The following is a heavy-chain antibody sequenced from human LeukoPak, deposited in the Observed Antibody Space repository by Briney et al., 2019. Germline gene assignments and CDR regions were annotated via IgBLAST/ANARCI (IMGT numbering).Heavy chain of an antibody. J-gene: IGHJ4*02. CDR1: GYSFTSYW. D-gene: IGHD3-3*01. Sequence: GGSLQISCKGSGYSFTSYWVGWVRQLPGKGLEWMGIIYPGDSDTRYSPSFQGQVTISADKSISTAYLQWSSLKASDTAMYYCARLGLLEWLLFDYWGQGTLVTVSS. CDR2: IYPGDSDT. CDR3: ARLGLLEWLLFDY. V-gene: IGHV5-51*01.